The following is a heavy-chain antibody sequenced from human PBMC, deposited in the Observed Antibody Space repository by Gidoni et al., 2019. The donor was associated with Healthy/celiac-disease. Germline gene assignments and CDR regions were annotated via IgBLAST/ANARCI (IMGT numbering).Heavy chain of an antibody. D-gene: IGHD3-16*01. CDR2: IKSKSDGGTT. J-gene: IGHJ6*02. CDR1: GFTCGNAW. CDR3: ATSGGSYYAYYYMDV. V-gene: IGHV3-15*01. Sequence: EVELVESGGGLIKPGGSLRLPWAASGFTCGNAWMNWVRQAPGKGLEWVGRIKSKSDGGTTDYGAPVKGRFTISRDDSKNTLFLQMNSLKTEDTAVYYCATSGGSYYAYYYMDVWGQGTTVTVS.